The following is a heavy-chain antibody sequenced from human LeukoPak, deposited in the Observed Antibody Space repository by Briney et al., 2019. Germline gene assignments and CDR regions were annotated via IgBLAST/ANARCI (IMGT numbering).Heavy chain of an antibody. CDR2: IYYSGST. CDR1: GGSISSYY. V-gene: IGHV4-59*01. D-gene: IGHD5-24*01. Sequence: SETLSLTCTVSGGSISSYYWSWIRQPPGKGLEWIGYIYYSGSTNYNPSLKSRVTISVDTSKNQFSLKLSSVHAADTAVYYCARDGGDGYNYWYFDLWGHGTLVTVSS. J-gene: IGHJ2*01. CDR3: ARDGGDGYNYWYFDL.